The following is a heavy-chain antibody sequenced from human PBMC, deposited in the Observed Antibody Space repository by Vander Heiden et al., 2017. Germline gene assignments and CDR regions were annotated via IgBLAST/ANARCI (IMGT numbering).Heavy chain of an antibody. CDR3: ARGGNYGGNSETELVDY. D-gene: IGHD4-17*01. Sequence: QVQLQESGPGLVKPSQTLSLTCTVSGGSISSGGYYWSWIRQHPGNVLEWIGYIYYSGSTYYNPSLKSRVTISVDTSKNQFSLKLSSVTAADTAVYYCARGGNYGGNSETELVDYWGQGTLVTVSS. V-gene: IGHV4-31*03. J-gene: IGHJ4*02. CDR1: GGSISSGGYY. CDR2: IYYSGST.